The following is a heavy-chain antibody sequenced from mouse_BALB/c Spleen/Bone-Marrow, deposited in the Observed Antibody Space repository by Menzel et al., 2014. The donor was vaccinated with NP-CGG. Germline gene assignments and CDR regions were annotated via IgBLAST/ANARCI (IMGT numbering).Heavy chain of an antibody. J-gene: IGHJ2*01. CDR3: SKDGGYDYSHYFDY. CDR1: GFTFSSYS. CDR2: ISSGGRDT. Sequence: EVKLVESGGGLVKPGGSLKLSCAASGFTFSSYSMSWVRQTPEKRLEWVATISSGGRDTYYPDSVKGRFTISRDNAKNTLYLQMSSLKSEDTAVYYCSKDGGYDYSHYFDYWGQGTTLTVSS. D-gene: IGHD2-4*01. V-gene: IGHV5-6-4*01.